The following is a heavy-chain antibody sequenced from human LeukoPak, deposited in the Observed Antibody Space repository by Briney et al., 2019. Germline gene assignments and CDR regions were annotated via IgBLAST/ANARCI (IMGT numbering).Heavy chain of an antibody. V-gene: IGHV3-53*01. Sequence: GGSLRLSCAASGFTVNSNCMSWVRQAPGKGLEWVSVIYSGGSTYYADSVKGRFTISRDNSKNTLYLQMNSLRAEGTAVYYCARDLRRGGLPYYSMDVWGQGTTVTVSS. D-gene: IGHD5/OR15-5a*01. CDR3: ARDLRRGGLPYYSMDV. J-gene: IGHJ6*02. CDR2: IYSGGST. CDR1: GFTVNSNC.